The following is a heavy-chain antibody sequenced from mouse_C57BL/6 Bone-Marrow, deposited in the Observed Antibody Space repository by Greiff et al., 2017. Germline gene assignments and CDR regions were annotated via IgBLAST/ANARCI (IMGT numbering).Heavy chain of an antibody. CDR1: GFSLRTFGMG. CDR2: IWWDDDK. Sequence: QVTLKVSGPGILQPSQTLSLTCSFSGFSLRTFGMGVGWIRQPSGKGLEWLAHIWWDDDKYYNPALKSRLTNSKDNSKNQVFLKIANVDTADTATYYCARIPLYYYGSRYYAMDYWGQGTSVTVSS. D-gene: IGHD1-1*01. J-gene: IGHJ4*01. CDR3: ARIPLYYYGSRYYAMDY. V-gene: IGHV8-8*01.